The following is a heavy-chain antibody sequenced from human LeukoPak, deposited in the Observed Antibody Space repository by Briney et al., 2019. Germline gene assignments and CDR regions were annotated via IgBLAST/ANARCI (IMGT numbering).Heavy chain of an antibody. CDR3: ARGVAASDRSDFDY. CDR2: IYHSGST. J-gene: IGHJ4*02. V-gene: IGHV4-38-2*02. Sequence: SETLSLTCTVSGYSISSGYYWGWIRRPPGKGLEWIGSIYHSGSTYYNPSLKSRVTISVDTSKNQFSLKLSSVTAADTAVYYCARGVAASDRSDFDYWGQGTLVTVSS. D-gene: IGHD6-6*01. CDR1: GYSISSGYY.